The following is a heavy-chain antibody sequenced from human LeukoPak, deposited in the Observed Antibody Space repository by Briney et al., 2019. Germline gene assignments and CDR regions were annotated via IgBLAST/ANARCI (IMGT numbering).Heavy chain of an antibody. Sequence: GASVKVSFKASGYTFTVYYMHWVRQAPGQGLEWMGWINPNSGGTNYAQKFQGRVTMTRDTSISTAYMELSRLRSDDTAVYYCARDRVGATPTNWFDPWGQGTLVTVSS. D-gene: IGHD1-26*01. CDR3: ARDRVGATPTNWFDP. CDR2: INPNSGGT. J-gene: IGHJ5*02. CDR1: GYTFTVYY. V-gene: IGHV1-2*02.